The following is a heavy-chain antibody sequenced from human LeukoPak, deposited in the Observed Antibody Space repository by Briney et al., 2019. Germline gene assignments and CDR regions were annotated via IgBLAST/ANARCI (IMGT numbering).Heavy chain of an antibody. CDR1: GYSISSGYY. CDR3: ARGAFDY. V-gene: IGHV4-38-2*02. CDR2: IYHSGST. J-gene: IGHJ4*02. Sequence: KTSETLSLTCTVSGYSISSGYYWGWIRQPPGKVLEWIGSIYHSGSTYYNPSLKSRVTISVDTSKNQFSLKLSSVTAADTAVYYCARGAFDYWGQGTLVTVSS.